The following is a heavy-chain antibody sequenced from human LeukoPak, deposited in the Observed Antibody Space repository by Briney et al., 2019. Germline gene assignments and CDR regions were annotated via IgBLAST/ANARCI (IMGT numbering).Heavy chain of an antibody. D-gene: IGHD2-2*01. V-gene: IGHV4-31*03. CDR1: GGSISSGGYY. CDR2: IYYSGST. CDR3: ARGQDIVVVPAAIAKPFDY. J-gene: IGHJ4*02. Sequence: SQTLSLTCTVSGGSISSGGYYWSWIRQHPGKGLEWIGYIYYSGSTYYNPSLKSRVTISVDTSKNQFSLKLSSVTAADTAVYYCARGQDIVVVPAAIAKPFDYWGQGTLVTVSS.